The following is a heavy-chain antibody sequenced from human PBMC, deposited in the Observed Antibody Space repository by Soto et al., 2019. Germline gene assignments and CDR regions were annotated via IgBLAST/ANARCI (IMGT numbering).Heavy chain of an antibody. CDR3: AKDEDYYGSGSPNWFDP. Sequence: GGSLRLSCAASGFTFSSYAMSWVRQAPGKGLEWVSAISGSGGSTYYADSVKGRFTISRDNSKNTLYLQMNSLRAEDTAVYYCAKDEDYYGSGSPNWFDPRGQRTLVTVSS. J-gene: IGHJ5*02. V-gene: IGHV3-23*01. CDR2: ISGSGGST. D-gene: IGHD3-10*01. CDR1: GFTFSSYA.